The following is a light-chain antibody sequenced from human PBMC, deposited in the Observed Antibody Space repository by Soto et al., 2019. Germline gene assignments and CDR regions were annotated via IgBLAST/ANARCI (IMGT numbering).Light chain of an antibody. V-gene: IGKV1-5*01. CDR2: DAS. Sequence: DIQMTQSPSTLSASVGDRVTITCRASQSISSWLAWYQQKPWKAPKLLIHDASSLESGVPSRFSGSGSVTAFPLTLSSMQPDDFATYYCQQYNSYSEWTFCQGTKVEIK. CDR1: QSISSW. J-gene: IGKJ1*01. CDR3: QQYNSYSEWT.